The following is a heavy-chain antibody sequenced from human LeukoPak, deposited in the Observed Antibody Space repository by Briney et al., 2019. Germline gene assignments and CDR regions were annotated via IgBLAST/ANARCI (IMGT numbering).Heavy chain of an antibody. J-gene: IGHJ5*02. Sequence: GGSLRLSCAASGFTFTKNWMTWFRQAPGKGLEWVANVNEDGSEKNYVDSVKGRFTISRDNAKNSVYLQMNNLRVEETAVYYCARGRGWIDPWGQGTLVTVSS. CDR1: GFTFTKNW. CDR2: VNEDGSEK. V-gene: IGHV3-7*01. CDR3: ARGRGWIDP.